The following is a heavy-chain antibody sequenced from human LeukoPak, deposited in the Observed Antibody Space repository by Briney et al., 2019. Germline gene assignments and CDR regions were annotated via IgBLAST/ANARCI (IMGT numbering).Heavy chain of an antibody. V-gene: IGHV3-23*01. CDR3: AKGGGRPLDDAFDV. CDR2: ILNNGVST. J-gene: IGHJ3*01. CDR1: GFTFGTCA. Sequence: SGGSLRLSCAASGFTFGTCAMTWVRQAPGMGLEWVSTILNNGVSTYHADSVKGRFTISRDNSRNTLHLQMNSLRAEDTAVYYCAKGGGRPLDDAFDVWGQGTMVTVSS.